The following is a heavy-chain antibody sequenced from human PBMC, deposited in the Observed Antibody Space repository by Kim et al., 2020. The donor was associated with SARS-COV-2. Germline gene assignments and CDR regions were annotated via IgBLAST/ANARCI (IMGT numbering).Heavy chain of an antibody. D-gene: IGHD6-6*01. CDR3: ARDRLFDP. Sequence: GDTNSTPPPKSQVTITVDTSKNQFSLKLSSVTAADTAVYYCARDRLFDPWGQGTLVTVSS. J-gene: IGHJ5*02. CDR2: GDT. V-gene: IGHV4-59*01.